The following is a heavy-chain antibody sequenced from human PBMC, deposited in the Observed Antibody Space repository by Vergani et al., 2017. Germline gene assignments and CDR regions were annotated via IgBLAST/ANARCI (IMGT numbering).Heavy chain of an antibody. V-gene: IGHV1-69*18. Sequence: QVQLVQSGAEVKKPGSSVKVSCKASGGTFSSYAISWVRQAPGQGLEWMGRIIPIFGTANYAQKFQGRVTITADESTSTAYMELSSLRSEDTAVYYCARDLFMVRGVIITGSYYGMDVWGQGTTVTVSS. CDR1: GGTFSSYA. CDR3: ARDLFMVRGVIITGSYYGMDV. J-gene: IGHJ6*02. CDR2: IIPIFGTA. D-gene: IGHD3-10*01.